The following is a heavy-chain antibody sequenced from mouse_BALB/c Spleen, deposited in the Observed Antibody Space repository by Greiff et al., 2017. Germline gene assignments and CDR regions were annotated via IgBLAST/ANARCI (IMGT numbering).Heavy chain of an antibody. CDR2: INSNGGST. J-gene: IGHJ3*01. Sequence: EVKLMESGGGLVQPGGSLKLSCAASGFTFSSYGMSWVRQTPDKRLELVATINSNGGSTYYPDSVKGRFTISRDNAKNTLYLQMSSLKSEDTAMYYCARDGGYGNYPYWGQGTLVTVSA. V-gene: IGHV5-6-3*01. CDR1: GFTFSSYG. CDR3: ARDGGYGNYPY. D-gene: IGHD2-10*02.